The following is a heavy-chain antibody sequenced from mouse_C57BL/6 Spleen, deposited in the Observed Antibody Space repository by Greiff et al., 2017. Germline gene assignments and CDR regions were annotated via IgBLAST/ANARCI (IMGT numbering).Heavy chain of an antibody. V-gene: IGHV5-17*01. CDR2: ISSGSSTI. D-gene: IGHD1-1*01. CDR1: GFTFSDYG. CDR3: ARSYGSSYYFDY. J-gene: IGHJ2*01. Sequence: EVQGVESGGGLVKPGGSLTLSCAASGFTFSDYGMHWVRQAPEKGLEWVAYISSGSSTIYYADKVKGRFTISRANANNTLFLQMTSLRSEDTAMYYCARSYGSSYYFDYWGQGTTLTVSS.